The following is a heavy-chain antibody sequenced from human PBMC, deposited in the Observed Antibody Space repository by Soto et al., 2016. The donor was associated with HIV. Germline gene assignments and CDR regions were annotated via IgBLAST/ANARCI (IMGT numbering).Heavy chain of an antibody. CDR3: ARDGFLVYYNSGIRWFDP. CDR2: INPNSGGT. D-gene: IGHD3-10*01. J-gene: IGHJ5*02. CDR1: GYTFTAYY. Sequence: QVQLVQSGAEVKEPGASVKVSCKASGYTFTAYYIHWVRQAPGEGLEWMGWINPNSGGTNYAQKFQGRVTMTRDTSISTAYMELSRLTSDDTAVYYCARDGFLVYYNSGIRWFDPGAREPWSPSP. V-gene: IGHV1-2*02.